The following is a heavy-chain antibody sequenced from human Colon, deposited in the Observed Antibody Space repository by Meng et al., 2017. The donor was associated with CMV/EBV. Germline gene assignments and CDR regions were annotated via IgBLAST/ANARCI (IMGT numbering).Heavy chain of an antibody. Sequence: GSLRLSCTVSGGSVTSGGYYWSWIRQPPGKGLEWIAYIYYSGSTNYNPSLKSQVTISVDTSKNQFSLKLSSVTAADTAVYYCARGDYYDSSAVLRDWGQGTLVTVSS. CDR1: GGSVTSGGYY. J-gene: IGHJ4*02. CDR3: ARGDYYDSSAVLRD. D-gene: IGHD3-22*01. V-gene: IGHV4-61*08. CDR2: IYYSGST.